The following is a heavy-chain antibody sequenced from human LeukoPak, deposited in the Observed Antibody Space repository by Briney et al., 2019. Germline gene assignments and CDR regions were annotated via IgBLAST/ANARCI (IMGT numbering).Heavy chain of an antibody. CDR1: GGSISSGGYS. V-gene: IGHV4-30-2*01. Sequence: PSETLSLTCAVSGGSISSGGYSWSWIRQPPGKGLEWIGYIYHSGSTYYNPSLKSRVTISVDRSKNQFSLKLSSVTAADTAVYYCARQGVSIAARPGYYYYYYYMDVWGKGTTVTVSS. CDR3: ARQGVSIAARPGYYYYYYYMDV. J-gene: IGHJ6*03. CDR2: IYHSGST. D-gene: IGHD6-6*01.